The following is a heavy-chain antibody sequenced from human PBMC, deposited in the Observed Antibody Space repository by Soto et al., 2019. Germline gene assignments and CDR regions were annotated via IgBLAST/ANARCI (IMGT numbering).Heavy chain of an antibody. V-gene: IGHV1-18*01. J-gene: IGHJ4*02. CDR1: GYTFTSYG. Sequence: AASVKVSCKASGYTFTSYGISWVRQAPGQGLEWMGWISAYNGNTNYAQKLQGRVTMTTDTSTSTAYMELRSLRSDDTAVYYCARDLRGSGYSYYFDYWGQGTLVTVSS. D-gene: IGHD3-3*01. CDR2: ISAYNGNT. CDR3: ARDLRGSGYSYYFDY.